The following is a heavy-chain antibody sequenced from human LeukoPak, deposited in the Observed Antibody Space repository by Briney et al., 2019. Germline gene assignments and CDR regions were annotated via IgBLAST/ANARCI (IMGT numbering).Heavy chain of an antibody. Sequence: GGSLRLSCAASGFTFSSYSMNWVRQAPGKGLEWVSYISSSSSTIYYADSVKGRFTISRDNAKNSLYLQMNSLRAEDTAVYYCARENDYDFDYWGQGTLVTVSS. CDR3: ARENDYDFDY. J-gene: IGHJ4*02. CDR2: ISSSSSTI. CDR1: GFTFSSYS. D-gene: IGHD4-17*01. V-gene: IGHV3-48*04.